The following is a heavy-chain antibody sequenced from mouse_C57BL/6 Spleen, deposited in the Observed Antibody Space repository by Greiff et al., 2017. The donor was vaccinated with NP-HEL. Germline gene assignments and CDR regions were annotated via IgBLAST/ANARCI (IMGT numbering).Heavy chain of an antibody. CDR2: ISAGGSYT. CDR3: ARPTRGYFDY. Sequence: EVKLMESGGGLVKPGGSLKLSCAASGFTFSSYAMSWVRQTPEKRLEWVATISAGGSYTYYPDNVKGRFTISRDNAKNNLYLQMSHLKSEDTAMYYCARPTRGYFDYWGQGTTLTVSS. J-gene: IGHJ2*01. CDR1: GFTFSSYA. V-gene: IGHV5-4*03.